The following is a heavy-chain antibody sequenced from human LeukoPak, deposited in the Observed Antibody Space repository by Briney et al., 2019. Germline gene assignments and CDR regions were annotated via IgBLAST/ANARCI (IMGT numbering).Heavy chain of an antibody. Sequence: TPSETLSLTCTVSDGSFTNYFWSWIRQSPGKGLEWIGFISDSGNTKYNPSLESRVTISLDTSKNQFSLKVTSVTAADTAVYYCARDWSAVRRVINYYYMAVWGKGTTVAVSS. CDR2: ISDSGNT. V-gene: IGHV4-59*01. D-gene: IGHD3-10*01. CDR1: DGSFTNYF. J-gene: IGHJ6*03. CDR3: ARDWSAVRRVINYYYMAV.